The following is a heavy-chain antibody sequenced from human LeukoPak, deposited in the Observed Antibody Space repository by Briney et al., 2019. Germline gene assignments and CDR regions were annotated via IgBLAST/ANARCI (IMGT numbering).Heavy chain of an antibody. CDR3: ASLPLRFLEWFDLYYYYGMDV. CDR1: GGSISSGGYY. V-gene: IGHV4-31*03. J-gene: IGHJ6*02. Sequence: PSQTLSLTCTVSGGSISSGGYYWSWIRQHPGKGLEWIGYIYYSGSTYYNPSLKSRVTISVDTSKNQFSLKLSSVTAADTAVYYCASLPLRFLEWFDLYYYYGMDVWGQGTTVTVSS. D-gene: IGHD3-3*01. CDR2: IYYSGST.